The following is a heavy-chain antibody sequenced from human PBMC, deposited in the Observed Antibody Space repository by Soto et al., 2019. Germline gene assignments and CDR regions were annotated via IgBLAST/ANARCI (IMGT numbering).Heavy chain of an antibody. CDR3: AHRGMTTPFDY. Sequence: SGPTLVKPTQTLTLTCTFSGFSLSTTGVGVGWIRQPPGKALEWLALIYWNDDKRYSPSLKSRLTITKDTSKNQVVLIMTNMDPVDTATYYCAHRGMTTPFDYWGQGTLVTVSS. J-gene: IGHJ4*02. CDR1: GFSLSTTGVG. V-gene: IGHV2-5*01. CDR2: IYWNDDK. D-gene: IGHD4-17*01.